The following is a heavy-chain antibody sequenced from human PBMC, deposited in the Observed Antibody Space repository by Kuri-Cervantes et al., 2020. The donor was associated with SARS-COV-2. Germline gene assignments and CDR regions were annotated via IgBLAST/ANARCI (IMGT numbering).Heavy chain of an antibody. CDR3: ARHYAFDRFHK. V-gene: IGHV4-39*01. CDR1: GGSISSSSYY. J-gene: IGHJ4*02. CDR2: IYYSGST. Sequence: SETLSLTCTVSGGSISSSSYYWGWIRQPPGKGLEWIGSIYYSGSTYYNPSHKSRVTISVDTSKNQFSLKLTSVTAADTAKYYCARHYAFDRFHKWGQGTQVTVSS. D-gene: IGHD3-9*01.